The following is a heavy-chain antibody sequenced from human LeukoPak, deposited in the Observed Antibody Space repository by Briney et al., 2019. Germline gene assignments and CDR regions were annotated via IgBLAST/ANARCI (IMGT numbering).Heavy chain of an antibody. J-gene: IGHJ4*02. V-gene: IGHV1-69*05. CDR3: AGESGVVVVPAAIDY. CDR1: GGTFSSYA. CDR2: IIPIFGTA. D-gene: IGHD2-2*01. Sequence: ASVKVSCKASGGTFSSYAISWVPQAPAQGLECMGRIIPIFGTANYAQKFQGRVTITTDESTSTAYMELSSLRSEDTAVYYCAGESGVVVVPAAIDYWGQGTMVTVSS.